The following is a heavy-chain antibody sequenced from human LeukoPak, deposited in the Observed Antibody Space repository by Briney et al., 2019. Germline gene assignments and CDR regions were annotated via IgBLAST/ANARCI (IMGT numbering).Heavy chain of an antibody. Sequence: PGGSLRHSSVESGFTFSSYWMNWVRQAPGKGLEWVASIKQNGGEKSYVDSVKGRFTISRDNAKNSLYLQMSSLRAEDTAVYYCARDGTAAGLYFDLWGQGTLVTVSS. D-gene: IGHD6-13*01. CDR1: GFTFSSYW. CDR3: ARDGTAAGLYFDL. CDR2: IKQNGGEK. V-gene: IGHV3-7*01. J-gene: IGHJ4*01.